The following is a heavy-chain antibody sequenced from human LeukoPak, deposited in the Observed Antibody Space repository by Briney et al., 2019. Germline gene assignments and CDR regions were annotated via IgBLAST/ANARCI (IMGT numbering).Heavy chain of an antibody. CDR1: GGTFSSYA. CDR2: IGAYNGNT. J-gene: IGHJ4*02. V-gene: IGHV1-18*01. Sequence: ASVKVSCKASGGTFSSYAISWVRQAPGQGLEWMGWIGAYNGNTNYAQKFQGRVTMTTDTSTSTAYMEPRSLRSDDTAVYYCARVEWELLPPDYWGQGTLVTVSS. CDR3: ARVEWELLPPDY. D-gene: IGHD1-26*01.